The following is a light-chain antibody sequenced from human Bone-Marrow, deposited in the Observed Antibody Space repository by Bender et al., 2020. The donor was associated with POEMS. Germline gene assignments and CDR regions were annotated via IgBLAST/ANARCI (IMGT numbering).Light chain of an antibody. CDR1: SSDLGSFHL. V-gene: IGLV2-14*02. J-gene: IGLJ2*01. CDR2: EVS. Sequence: QSALTQPASVSGSPGESITISCTGTSSDLGSFHLVSWYQQHPGKAPKLIIYEVSKRPSGVSGRFSGSKSGNTASLTVSELQAEDEADYHCASYAGSNNLVFGGGTKVTVL. CDR3: ASYAGSNNLV.